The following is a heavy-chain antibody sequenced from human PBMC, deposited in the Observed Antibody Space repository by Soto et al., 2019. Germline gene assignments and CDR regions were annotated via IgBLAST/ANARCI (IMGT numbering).Heavy chain of an antibody. D-gene: IGHD4-17*01. CDR1: GGSISSYY. CDR2: IYYSGST. J-gene: IGHJ4*02. Sequence: SETLSLTCTVSGGSISSYYWSWIRQPPGKGLEWIGYIYYSGSTNYNPSLKSRVTISVDMSKNQFSLKLSSVTAADTAVYYCARRYGPGFDYWGQGTLVTVSS. V-gene: IGHV4-59*08. CDR3: ARRYGPGFDY.